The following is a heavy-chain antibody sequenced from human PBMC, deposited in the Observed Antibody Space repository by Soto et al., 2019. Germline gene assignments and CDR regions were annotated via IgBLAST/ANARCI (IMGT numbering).Heavy chain of an antibody. J-gene: IGHJ4*02. CDR2: IYWDDDK. V-gene: IGHV2-5*02. CDR1: GFSLSTSGVG. Sequence: GSGPTLVNPTQTLTLTCTFSGFSLSTSGVGVGWIRQPPGKALEWLALIYWDDDKRYSPSLKSRLTITKDTSKNQVVLTMTNMDPVDTATYYCAHRGHGENRNYYFDYWGQGTLVTVSS. D-gene: IGHD4-17*01. CDR3: AHRGHGENRNYYFDY.